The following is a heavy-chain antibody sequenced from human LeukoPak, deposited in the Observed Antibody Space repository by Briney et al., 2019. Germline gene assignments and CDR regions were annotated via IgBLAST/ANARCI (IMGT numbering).Heavy chain of an antibody. CDR2: INHSGGT. CDR3: ARGGKYCSSTTCYVAY. D-gene: IGHD2-2*01. J-gene: IGHJ4*02. V-gene: IGHV4-34*01. CDR1: GGSFSGYY. Sequence: SETLSLTCAVYGGSFSGYYWSWVRQPPGEGLEWIGEINHSGGTNCNPSLKSRATISVDTSKNQFSLKLSSVTAADTAVYYCARGGKYCSSTTCYVAYWGQGALVTVSS.